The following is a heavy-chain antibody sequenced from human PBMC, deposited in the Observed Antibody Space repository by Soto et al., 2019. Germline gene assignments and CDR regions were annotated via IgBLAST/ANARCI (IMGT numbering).Heavy chain of an antibody. CDR1: GGSISSSNYY. D-gene: IGHD2-15*01. V-gene: IGHV4-39*01. Sequence: SETLSLTCTVSGGSISSSNYYWGWIRQPPGKGLEWIGSIYYSGSTYCNPSLKSRVTISVDTSKNQFSLKLSSVTAADTAMYYCARGGYCSGASCAYMGHYYYYGMDVWGQGTTVTVSS. CDR3: ARGGYCSGASCAYMGHYYYYGMDV. CDR2: IYYSGST. J-gene: IGHJ6*02.